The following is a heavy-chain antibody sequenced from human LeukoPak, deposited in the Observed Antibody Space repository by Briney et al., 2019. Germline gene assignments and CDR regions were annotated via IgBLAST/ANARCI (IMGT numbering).Heavy chain of an antibody. V-gene: IGHV3-21*01. J-gene: IGHJ4*02. Sequence: GGSLRLSCAASGFTFSSYSMNWVRQAPGKGLEWVSSISSRSSYIYYADSVKGRFTISRDDAKNSLNLQMNSLRAEDTAVCYCARVLAAAGTLHFDHWGQGVLVSVSS. CDR3: ARVLAAAGTLHFDH. D-gene: IGHD6-13*01. CDR2: ISSRSSYI. CDR1: GFTFSSYS.